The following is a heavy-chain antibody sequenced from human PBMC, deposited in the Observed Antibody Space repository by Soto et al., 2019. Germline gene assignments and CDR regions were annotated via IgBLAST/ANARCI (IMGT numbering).Heavy chain of an antibody. J-gene: IGHJ6*02. D-gene: IGHD3-10*01. CDR2: INHSGST. Sequence: SETLSLTCAVYGGSFSGYYWSWIRQPPGKGLEWIGEINHSGSTNYNPSLKSRVTISVDTSKNQFSLKLSSVTAADTAVYYCARGKRFGELSFHYYYYYGMDVWGQGTTVTVSS. V-gene: IGHV4-34*01. CDR3: ARGKRFGELSFHYYYYYGMDV. CDR1: GGSFSGYY.